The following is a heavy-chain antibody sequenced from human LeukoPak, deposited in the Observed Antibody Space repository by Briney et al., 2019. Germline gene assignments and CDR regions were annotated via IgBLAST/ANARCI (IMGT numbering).Heavy chain of an antibody. CDR2: ISYDGSNK. CDR3: AKGYCGGDCPFDY. CDR1: GFIFSTYG. Sequence: QSGGSLRLSCAASGFIFSTYGMHWVRQAPGKGLEWVAVISYDGSNKYYADSVKGRFTISRDNSKNTQYLQMNSLRAEDTAVYYCAKGYCGGDCPFDYWGQGTLVTVSS. V-gene: IGHV3-30*18. J-gene: IGHJ4*02. D-gene: IGHD2-21*01.